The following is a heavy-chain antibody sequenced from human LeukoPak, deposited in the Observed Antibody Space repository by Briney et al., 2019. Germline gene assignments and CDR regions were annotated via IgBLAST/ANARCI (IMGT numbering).Heavy chain of an antibody. D-gene: IGHD6-19*01. CDR1: GGSISSGDYY. J-gene: IGHJ4*02. CDR2: IYYSGST. CDR3: ARLRGWYRTVDY. Sequence: SETLSLTCTVSGGSISSGDYYWSWIRQPPGKGLEWIGYIYYSGSTYYNPCLKSRVTISVDTSKNQFSLKLSSVTAADTAVYYCARLRGWYRTVDYWGQGTLVTVSS. V-gene: IGHV4-30-4*01.